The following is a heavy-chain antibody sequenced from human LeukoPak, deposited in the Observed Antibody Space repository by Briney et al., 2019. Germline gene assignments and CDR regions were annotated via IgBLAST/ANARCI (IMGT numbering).Heavy chain of an antibody. J-gene: IGHJ4*02. CDR3: ARGAGFGEFAPYY. CDR2: IIPIFGTA. V-gene: IGHV1-69*13. D-gene: IGHD3-10*01. Sequence: SVKVSCKASGGTFSSYAISWVRQAPGQGLAWMGGIIPIFGTANYAQKFQGRVTITADESTSTAYMELSSLRSEDTAVYYCARGAGFGEFAPYYWGQGTLVTVSS. CDR1: GGTFSSYA.